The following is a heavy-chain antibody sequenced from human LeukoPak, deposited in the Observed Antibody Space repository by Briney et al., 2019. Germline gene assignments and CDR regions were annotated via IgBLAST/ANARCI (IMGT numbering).Heavy chain of an antibody. V-gene: IGHV3-23*01. J-gene: IGHJ4*02. D-gene: IGHD3-3*01. Sequence: GESLRLSCAASGCTFGNYSMSWVRKAPGKGLEWVSAISGSGGSTYYADSVKGRFTISRDNSKNTLYLQMNSLRAEDTAVYYCAKDDFWRAFDYWGQGTLVTVSS. CDR1: GCTFGNYS. CDR3: AKDDFWRAFDY. CDR2: ISGSGGST.